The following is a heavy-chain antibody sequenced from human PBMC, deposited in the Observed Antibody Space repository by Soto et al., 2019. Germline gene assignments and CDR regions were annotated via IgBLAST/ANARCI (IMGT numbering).Heavy chain of an antibody. CDR1: GFTFSGYE. Sequence: LRLSCAASGFTFSGYEMYWVRQAPGKGLEWLSYISSSGSDIYYADSVKGRFTISRDNAKNSLYLHMNSLRAEDTAVYYCARGYYDSTTEDYWGQGTLVTVSS. V-gene: IGHV3-48*03. CDR3: ARGYYDSTTEDY. D-gene: IGHD3-22*01. J-gene: IGHJ4*02. CDR2: ISSSGSDI.